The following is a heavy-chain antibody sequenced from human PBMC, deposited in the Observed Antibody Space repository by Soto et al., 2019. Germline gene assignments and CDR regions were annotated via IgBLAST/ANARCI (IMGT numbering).Heavy chain of an antibody. J-gene: IGHJ3*01. V-gene: IGHV3-48*01. D-gene: IGHD6-13*01. CDR2: ITSSSDTI. CDR1: GFTFRTYS. Sequence: PGGSLRLSCAASGFTFRTYSMNWVRQAPGKGLEWVSYITSSSDTIYYGDSVQGRFTISRDNARNSLYLQVNSLRAEDTAIYYCARAYSSSSGKNAFDFWGQGTMVTVSS. CDR3: ARAYSSSSGKNAFDF.